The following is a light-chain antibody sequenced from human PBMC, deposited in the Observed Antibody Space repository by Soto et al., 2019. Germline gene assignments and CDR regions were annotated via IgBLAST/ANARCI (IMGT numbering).Light chain of an antibody. CDR3: SSYAGSNTYV. Sequence: QSVLTQPPSASGSPGQSVTISCTGTSSDVGGYNYVSWYQQHPGKAPKLMIYDVSKRPSGVPDRFSGSKSGSTASLTVSGLQAEDEADYYCSSYAGSNTYVFGSGTKVTVL. CDR1: SSDVGGYNY. V-gene: IGLV2-8*01. CDR2: DVS. J-gene: IGLJ1*01.